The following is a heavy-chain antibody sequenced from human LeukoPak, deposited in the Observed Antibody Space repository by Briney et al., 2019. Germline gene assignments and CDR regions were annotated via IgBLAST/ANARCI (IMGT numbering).Heavy chain of an antibody. Sequence: PGGSLRLSCAASGFTFSSYWMSWVRQAPGKGLEWVAVISYDGSNKYYADSVKGRFTISKDNSKNTLYLQMNSLRAEDTAVYYCAALPRITMVRGAGGAFDIWGQGTMVTVSS. V-gene: IGHV3-30*03. CDR3: AALPRITMVRGAGGAFDI. D-gene: IGHD3-10*01. J-gene: IGHJ3*02. CDR1: GFTFSSYW. CDR2: ISYDGSNK.